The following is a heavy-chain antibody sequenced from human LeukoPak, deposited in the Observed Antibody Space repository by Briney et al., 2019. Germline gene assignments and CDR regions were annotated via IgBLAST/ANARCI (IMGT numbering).Heavy chain of an antibody. CDR1: GYTFTSYG. J-gene: IGHJ3*02. D-gene: IGHD3-22*01. CDR3: ARVSSRASTMIVVVIPDAFDI. V-gene: IGHV1-18*01. Sequence: ASVKVSSKASGYTFTSYGISWVRQAPGQGLEWMGWISAYNGNTNYAQKLRGRVTMTTDTSTSTAYMELRSLRSDDTAVYYCARVSSRASTMIVVVIPDAFDIWGQGTMVTVSS. CDR2: ISAYNGNT.